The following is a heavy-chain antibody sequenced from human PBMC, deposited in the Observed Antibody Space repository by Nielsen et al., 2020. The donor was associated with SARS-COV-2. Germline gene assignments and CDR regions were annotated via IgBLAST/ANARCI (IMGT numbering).Heavy chain of an antibody. CDR3: ARDLDYYDSSGPNKGY. V-gene: IGHV1-69*06. D-gene: IGHD3-22*01. CDR2: IIPIFGTA. CDR1: GYTFTSYD. Sequence: SVKVSCKASGYTFTSYDINWVRQATGQGLEWMGGIIPIFGTANYAQKFQGRVTITADKSTSTAYMELNSLRSEDTAVYYCARDLDYYDSSGPNKGYWGQGTLVTVSS. J-gene: IGHJ4*02.